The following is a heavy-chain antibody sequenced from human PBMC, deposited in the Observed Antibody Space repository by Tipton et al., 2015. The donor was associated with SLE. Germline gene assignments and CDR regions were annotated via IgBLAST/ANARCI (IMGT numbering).Heavy chain of an antibody. CDR3: AKGLNYANYYGMDV. D-gene: IGHD4-11*01. Sequence: SLRLSCAASGFTFSSYAVSWVRQAPGKGLEWISAISGGGSRTYYADSVKGRFTVSRDNSKNTVYLHMNSLRAEDTALYYCAKGLNYANYYGMDVWGQGTSVTVSS. V-gene: IGHV3-23*01. CDR1: GFTFSSYA. CDR2: ISGGGSRT. J-gene: IGHJ6*02.